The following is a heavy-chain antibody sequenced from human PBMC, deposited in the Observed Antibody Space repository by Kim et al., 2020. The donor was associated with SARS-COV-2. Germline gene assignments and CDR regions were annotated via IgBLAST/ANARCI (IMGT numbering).Heavy chain of an antibody. D-gene: IGHD3-22*01. Sequence: SETLSLTCAVSGGSISSSNWWSWVRQPPGKGLEWIGEIYHSGSTNYNPSLKSRVTISVDKSKNQFSLKLSSVTAADTAVYYCARVSFALYYYDSSGYTRSADYYYYYGMDVWGQGTTVTVSS. CDR1: GGSISSSNW. CDR2: IYHSGST. V-gene: IGHV4-4*02. CDR3: ARVSFALYYYDSSGYTRSADYYYYYGMDV. J-gene: IGHJ6*02.